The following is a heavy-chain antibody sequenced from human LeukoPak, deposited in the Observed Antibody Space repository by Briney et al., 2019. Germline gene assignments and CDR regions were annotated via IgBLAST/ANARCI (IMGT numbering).Heavy chain of an antibody. D-gene: IGHD3-3*01. CDR3: ARGVPYYDFWSPHYPYYFDY. CDR1: GGSISSYY. V-gene: IGHV4-59*01. CDR2: IYYSGST. J-gene: IGHJ4*02. Sequence: SETLSLTCTVSGGSISSYYWSWIRQPPGKGLEWIGYIYYSGSTNYNPSLKSRVTISVDTSKNQFSLKLSSVTAADTAVYYCARGVPYYDFWSPHYPYYFDYWGQGTWSPSPQ.